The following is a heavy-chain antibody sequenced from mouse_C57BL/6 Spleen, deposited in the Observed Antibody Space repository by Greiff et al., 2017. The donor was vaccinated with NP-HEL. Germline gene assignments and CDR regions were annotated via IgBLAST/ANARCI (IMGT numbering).Heavy chain of an antibody. J-gene: IGHJ2*01. D-gene: IGHD2-1*01. Sequence: VQLQQPGAELVRPGSSVKLSCKASGYTFTSYWMHWVKQRPIQGLEWIGNIDPSDSETHYNQQFKDKATLTVDKSSSTAYMQLSSLTSEDAAVSYCARSSGYYGDFDYWGQGTTLTVSS. CDR1: GYTFTSYW. CDR3: ARSSGYYGDFDY. V-gene: IGHV1-52*01. CDR2: IDPSDSET.